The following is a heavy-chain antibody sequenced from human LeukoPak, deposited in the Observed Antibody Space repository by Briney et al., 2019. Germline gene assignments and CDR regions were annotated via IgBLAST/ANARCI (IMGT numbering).Heavy chain of an antibody. Sequence: GGSLRLSCAASGFTFSSYSMTWVRQAPGKGLEWVSSISSSSSYIYYADSVKGRFTISRDNSKNTLYLQMNSLRAEDTAVYYCARDISPDWGQGTMVTVSS. J-gene: IGHJ3*01. V-gene: IGHV3-21*01. D-gene: IGHD3-9*01. CDR2: ISSSSSYI. CDR3: ARDISPD. CDR1: GFTFSSYS.